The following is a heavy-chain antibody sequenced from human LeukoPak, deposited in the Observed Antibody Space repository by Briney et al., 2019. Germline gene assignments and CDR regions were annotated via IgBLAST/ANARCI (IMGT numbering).Heavy chain of an antibody. CDR1: GYTFTSYD. J-gene: IGHJ4*02. D-gene: IGHD2-2*01. CDR2: MNPYSGNT. CDR3: ARGWGRYCSTTNCSRAFAY. Sequence: GASVKVFCKASGYTFTSYDINWVRQAAGQGLEWMGWMNPYSGNTGSAQKFQGRVTMTRNTSISTAYMELSSLRSEDTAVYYCARGWGRYCSTTNCSRAFAYWGQGTLVTVSS. V-gene: IGHV1-8*01.